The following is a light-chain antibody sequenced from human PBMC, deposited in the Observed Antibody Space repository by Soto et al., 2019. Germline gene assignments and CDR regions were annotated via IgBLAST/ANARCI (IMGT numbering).Light chain of an antibody. CDR2: EVS. J-gene: IGLJ1*01. V-gene: IGLV2-14*01. CDR1: SSDVGGYNY. Sequence: QSALTQPASVSGSPGQSITISCTGTSSDVGGYNYVAWYQQHPGKAPKFMIYEVSNRPSGVSTRFSGSKSGNTASLTISGLHAEDEADYYCSSYTSSSTYVFGTGTKLTVL. CDR3: SSYTSSSTYV.